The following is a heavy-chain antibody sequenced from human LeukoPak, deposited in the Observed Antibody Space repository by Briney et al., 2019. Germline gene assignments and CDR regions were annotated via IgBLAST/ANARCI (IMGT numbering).Heavy chain of an antibody. Sequence: GRSLRLSCAASGFTFSSYAMHWVRQAPGKGLEWVAVISYDGSNKYYADSVKGRFTISRDKSKNTLFLQMNSLRSEDTAFYYCAKRLYGVTRGSSFGYWGRGTLVTVSS. CDR1: GFTFSSYA. V-gene: IGHV3-30-3*02. J-gene: IGHJ4*02. D-gene: IGHD4-17*01. CDR2: ISYDGSNK. CDR3: AKRLYGVTRGSSFGY.